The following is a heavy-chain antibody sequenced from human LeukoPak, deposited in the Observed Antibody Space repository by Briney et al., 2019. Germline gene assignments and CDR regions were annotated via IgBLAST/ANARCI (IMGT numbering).Heavy chain of an antibody. Sequence: PGGSLRLSCAASGFSFSSYAMSWVRQAPGKGLEWVSAISGSGGSTYYADSVKGRFTISRDNAKNSLFLQMNNLRAEDTAVYYCARDGVDIAMGTADYWGQGTLVTVSS. CDR1: GFSFSSYA. CDR3: ARDGVDIAMGTADY. J-gene: IGHJ4*02. CDR2: ISGSGGST. V-gene: IGHV3-23*01. D-gene: IGHD5-18*01.